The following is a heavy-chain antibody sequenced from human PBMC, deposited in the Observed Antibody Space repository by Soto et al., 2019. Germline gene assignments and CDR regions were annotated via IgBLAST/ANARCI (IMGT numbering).Heavy chain of an antibody. CDR3: TRDDYGDYRAFDY. V-gene: IGHV3-49*03. D-gene: IGHD4-17*01. CDR2: IRSKAYGGTT. J-gene: IGHJ4*02. CDR1: GFTFGDYA. Sequence: GGSLRLSCTASGFTFGDYAMSWFRQAPGKGLEWVGFIRSKAYGGTTEYAASVKGRFTISRDDSKSIAYLQMNSLKTEDTAVYYCTRDDYGDYRAFDYWGQGTLVTVSS.